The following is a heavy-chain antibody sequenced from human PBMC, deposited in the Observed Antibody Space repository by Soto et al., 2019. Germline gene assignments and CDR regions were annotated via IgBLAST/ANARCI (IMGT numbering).Heavy chain of an antibody. Sequence: RLVESGGGVVQPGTSLRLSCAASGFTFQNHAIHWVRQAPGKGLEWLVQIWCDGSNKYYAESVKGRFTISRDNSKNMVYLQMNSLTAEDTAVYYCARDGQQLAPYSLDVWGQGTTVTVSS. D-gene: IGHD6-13*01. CDR1: GFTFQNHA. J-gene: IGHJ6*02. CDR3: ARDGQQLAPYSLDV. V-gene: IGHV3-33*01. CDR2: IWCDGSNK.